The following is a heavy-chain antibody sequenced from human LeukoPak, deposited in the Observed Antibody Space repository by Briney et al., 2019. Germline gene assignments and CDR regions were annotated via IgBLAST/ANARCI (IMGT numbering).Heavy chain of an antibody. CDR2: IYYSGSP. CDR3: ARGITRVRGAYGY. V-gene: IGHV4-31*01. J-gene: IGHJ4*02. CDR1: VGPISSGGYY. Sequence: SETLALPCTVSVGPISSGGYYCGWVRQHPGKGLEWNGYIYYSGSPYYDPSGKSQVTITVDTSKNPCSVKLSSVTAADTAVYYCARGITRVRGAYGYWGQGTLVTVSS. D-gene: IGHD3-10*01.